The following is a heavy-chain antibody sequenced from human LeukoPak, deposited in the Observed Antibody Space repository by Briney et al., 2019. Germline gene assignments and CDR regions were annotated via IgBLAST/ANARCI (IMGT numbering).Heavy chain of an antibody. D-gene: IGHD1-1*01. Sequence: PGGSLRLSCTASGFTFSNYWMSWVRQTPEKGLEWVANIKQDGSETVYVDSVKGRFTISRDNAQSSLYLQMNSLRAEDTAVYYCARTAGTRVYGMDVWGQGTTVTVSS. CDR2: IKQDGSET. V-gene: IGHV3-7*01. CDR1: GFTFSNYW. CDR3: ARTAGTRVYGMDV. J-gene: IGHJ6*02.